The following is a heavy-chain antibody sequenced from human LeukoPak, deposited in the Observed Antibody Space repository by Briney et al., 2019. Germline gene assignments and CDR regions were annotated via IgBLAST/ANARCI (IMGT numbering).Heavy chain of an antibody. CDR2: INPNSGGT. J-gene: IGHJ2*01. CDR1: GYMFTRHY. CDR3: ARVTEHTAMVHWYFDL. V-gene: IGHV1-2*02. D-gene: IGHD5-18*01. Sequence: ASVKVSCKPSGYMFTRHYMHWVRQAPGQGLEWMGWINPNSGGTNYAQKSQGRVTMTRDTSISTAYIELSSLRSDDTAVYYCARVTEHTAMVHWYFDLWGRGTLVTV.